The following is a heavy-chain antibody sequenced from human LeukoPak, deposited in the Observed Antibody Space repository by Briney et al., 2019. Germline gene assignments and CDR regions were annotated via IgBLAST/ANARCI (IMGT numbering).Heavy chain of an antibody. CDR1: GGTFSSYA. D-gene: IGHD1-26*01. CDR2: IIPIVGTA. Sequence: ASVKVSCKASGGTFSSYAISWGRQAPGQGLEWVGRIIPIVGTANYAQKFQGRVTITTDESTSTAYMELSSLRSEDTAVYYCATSGSLRHAFDIWGQGKMVTVSS. V-gene: IGHV1-69*05. CDR3: ATSGSLRHAFDI. J-gene: IGHJ3*02.